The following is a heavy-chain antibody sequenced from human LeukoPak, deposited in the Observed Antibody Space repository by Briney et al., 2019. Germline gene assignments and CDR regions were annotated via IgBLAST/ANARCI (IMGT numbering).Heavy chain of an antibody. CDR2: INHSGST. Sequence: SETLSLTCAVYGGSFSGYYWSWIRQPPGKGLEWIGEINHSGSTNYNPSLKSRVTISVDTSKNQFSLKLSSVTAADTAVYYCARDPRSGYYKNYYYGMDVWGQGTTVTVSS. V-gene: IGHV4-34*01. CDR3: ARDPRSGYYKNYYYGMDV. CDR1: GGSFSGYY. J-gene: IGHJ6*02. D-gene: IGHD3-3*01.